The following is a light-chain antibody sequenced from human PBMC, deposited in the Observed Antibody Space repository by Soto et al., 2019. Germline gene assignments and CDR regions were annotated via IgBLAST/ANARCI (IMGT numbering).Light chain of an antibody. CDR1: HIVSINY. J-gene: IGKJ4*01. CDR3: QQYGNSPLT. CDR2: GAS. Sequence: ETVLTQSPGTLSLSPGERATLSCRASHIVSINYLAWYQQKPGQAPRLLIYGASSRATGIPDRFSGSGSGTDFTLTISRLEPEDYVVYYCQQYGNSPLTFGGGTKVDIK. V-gene: IGKV3-20*01.